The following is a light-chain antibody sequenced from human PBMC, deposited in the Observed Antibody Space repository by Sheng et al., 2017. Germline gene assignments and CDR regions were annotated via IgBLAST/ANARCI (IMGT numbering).Light chain of an antibody. CDR2: DND. Sequence: QSVLTQPPSVSAAPGQKVIISCSGSSSKIGNNFVSWYQQLPGAAPKLLIYDNDKRPSGIPDRFSGSKSGTSATLGITGLQTGDEADYYCGTYDSSLTAGVFGTGTRVTVL. CDR3: GTYDSSLTAGV. CDR1: SSKIGNNF. V-gene: IGLV1-51*01. J-gene: IGLJ1*01.